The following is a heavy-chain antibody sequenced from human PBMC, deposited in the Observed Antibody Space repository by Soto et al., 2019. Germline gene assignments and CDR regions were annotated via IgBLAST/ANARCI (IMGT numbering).Heavy chain of an antibody. J-gene: IGHJ4*02. CDR3: AKGLRRYCGGDCYLDY. V-gene: IGHV3-30*18. D-gene: IGHD2-21*02. Sequence: QVQLVESGGGVVQPGRSLRLSCAASGFTFSSYGMHWVRQAPGKGLEWVAVISYDGSNKYYADSVKGRFTISRDNSKNTLYLQMNSLRAEDTAVYYCAKGLRRYCGGDCYLDYWGQGTLVTVSS. CDR1: GFTFSSYG. CDR2: ISYDGSNK.